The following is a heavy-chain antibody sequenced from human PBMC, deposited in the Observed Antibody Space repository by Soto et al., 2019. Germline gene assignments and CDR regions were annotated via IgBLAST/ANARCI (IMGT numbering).Heavy chain of an antibody. CDR1: GFTFSNAW. J-gene: IGHJ3*02. Sequence: GESLKISCAASGFTFSNAWMSWVRQAPGKGLEWVGRIKSKTDGGTTDYAAPVKGRFTISRDDSKNTLYLQMNSLKTEDTAVYYCTTDLLEDDAFDIWGQGTMVTVSS. D-gene: IGHD1-1*01. CDR3: TTDLLEDDAFDI. CDR2: IKSKTDGGTT. V-gene: IGHV3-15*01.